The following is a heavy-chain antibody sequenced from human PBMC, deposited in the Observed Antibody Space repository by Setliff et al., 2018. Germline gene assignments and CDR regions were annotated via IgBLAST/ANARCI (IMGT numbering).Heavy chain of an antibody. Sequence: PSETLSLTCSVSGGSITGRSYYWGWIRQSPGKGLEWLGTIYYSGTTYSNSSLRSRVSVSTDTSKNEFSLRLSSVTAADTAVYYCVKPTWAGEVSTTFAFWFESWGQGTLVTVSS. CDR3: VKPTWAGEVSTTFAFWFES. CDR2: IYYSGTT. V-gene: IGHV4-39*01. J-gene: IGHJ5*01. D-gene: IGHD3-3*01. CDR1: GGSITGRSYY.